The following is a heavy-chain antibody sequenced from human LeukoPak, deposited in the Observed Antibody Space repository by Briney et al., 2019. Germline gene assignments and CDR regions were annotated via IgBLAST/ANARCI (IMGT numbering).Heavy chain of an antibody. J-gene: IGHJ4*02. D-gene: IGHD6-13*01. CDR2: ISYAGTNI. V-gene: IGHV3-30*18. CDR1: GFTFSSYG. CDR3: AKDQSSSWSKTLFDY. Sequence: GGSLRLSCAASGFTFSSYGMHWVRQAPGKGLEWVAVISYAGTNIYYADSVKGRFTISRDNSKNTLYLQMNSLRVEDTAVYYCAKDQSSSWSKTLFDYWGQGTLVTVSS.